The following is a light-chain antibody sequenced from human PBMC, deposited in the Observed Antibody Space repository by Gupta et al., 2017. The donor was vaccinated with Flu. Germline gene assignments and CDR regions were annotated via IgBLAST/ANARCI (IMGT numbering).Light chain of an antibody. CDR1: ALPKQY. J-gene: IGLJ2*01. CDR2: KDT. V-gene: IGLV3-25*02. CDR3: QSADISGSYVV. Sequence: SYEVTQPPSVSVSPGQTARITCSGDALPKQYSYWYQQKPGQAPALMIYKDTKRPSGIPERFSGSGSGTTVTLTISGVQAEDEADYYCQSADISGSYVVFGGGTKLTVL.